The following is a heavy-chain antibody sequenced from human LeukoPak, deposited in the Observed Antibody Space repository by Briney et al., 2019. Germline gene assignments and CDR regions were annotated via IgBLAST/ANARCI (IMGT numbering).Heavy chain of an antibody. CDR2: ISGSGGST. J-gene: IGHJ4*02. CDR3: ARDYRSVITTFNFDY. Sequence: AGGSLRLSCAASGFTFSSYGMSWVRQAPGKGLEWVSAISGSGGSTYYADSVKGRFTISRDNSKNTLYLQMNSLRAEDTAVYYCARDYRSVITTFNFDYWGQGTLVTVSS. V-gene: IGHV3-23*01. CDR1: GFTFSSYG. D-gene: IGHD3-22*01.